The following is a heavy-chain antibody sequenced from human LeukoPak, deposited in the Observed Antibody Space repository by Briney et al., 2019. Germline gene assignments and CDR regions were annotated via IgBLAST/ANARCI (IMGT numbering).Heavy chain of an antibody. J-gene: IGHJ4*02. Sequence: PGGSLRLSCAASGFTFSAYTMHWVRQAPGKGLEYVSVISDNGGRTLYANSVKGRFTISRDNSKNTLYLQMGSLTPEDTAVYYCARRRDGYNRGYYFDYWGQGTLVTVSS. V-gene: IGHV3-64*01. D-gene: IGHD5-24*01. CDR1: GFTFSAYT. CDR3: ARRRDGYNRGYYFDY. CDR2: ISDNGGRT.